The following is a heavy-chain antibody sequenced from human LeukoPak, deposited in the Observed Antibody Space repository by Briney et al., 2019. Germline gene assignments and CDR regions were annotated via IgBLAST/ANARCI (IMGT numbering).Heavy chain of an antibody. V-gene: IGHV1-69*13. CDR2: IIPIFGTA. Sequence: ASVKVSCKASGGTFSSYAISWVRQAPGQGLEWMGGIIPIFGTANYAQKFQGRVTSTADESTSTAYMELSSLRSEDTAVYYCARARIAAAGTGGSYYYYMDVWGKGTTVTVSS. CDR3: ARARIAAAGTGGSYYYYMDV. D-gene: IGHD6-13*01. CDR1: GGTFSSYA. J-gene: IGHJ6*03.